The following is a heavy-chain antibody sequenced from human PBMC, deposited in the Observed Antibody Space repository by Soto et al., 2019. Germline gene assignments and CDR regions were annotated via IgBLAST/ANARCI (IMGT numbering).Heavy chain of an antibody. Sequence: EVQLVESGGGLVQPGGSLRLSCVASGFTFSAYWMTWVRQAPGKGLEWLANIKQAGSETHDLDGRFAISRDNAKNSLYLQLSILRAEDTAVYYCARLRGDYFDNWGQGTLVTVSS. V-gene: IGHV3-7*01. CDR2: IKQAGSET. CDR1: GFTFSAYW. J-gene: IGHJ4*02. CDR3: ARLRGDYFDN.